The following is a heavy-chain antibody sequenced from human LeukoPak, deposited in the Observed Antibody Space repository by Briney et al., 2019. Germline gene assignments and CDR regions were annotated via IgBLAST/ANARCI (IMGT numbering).Heavy chain of an antibody. CDR1: GFTLSSNY. Sequence: AESLTLFCAASGFTLSSNYMNWPRQAPGKELERVSVIYSGRSPYCAGSVKGRFTISRDNSKNTLYLQMNSLRAEDTAVYYCAREAVTRNYFDYWGQGTLVTVSS. D-gene: IGHD4-17*01. CDR2: IYSGRSP. J-gene: IGHJ4*02. CDR3: AREAVTRNYFDY. V-gene: IGHV3-53*01.